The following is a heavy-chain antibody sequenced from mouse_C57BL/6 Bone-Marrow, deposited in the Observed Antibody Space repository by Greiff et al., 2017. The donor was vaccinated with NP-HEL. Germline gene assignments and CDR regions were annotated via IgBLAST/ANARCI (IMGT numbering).Heavy chain of an antibody. CDR2: IHPNSGST. CDR3: ARRYYAYFDY. J-gene: IGHJ2*01. V-gene: IGHV1-64*01. D-gene: IGHD1-1*01. CDR1: GYTFTSYW. Sequence: QVQLQQPGAELVKPGASVKLSCKASGYTFTSYWMHWVKQRLGQGLEWIGMIHPNSGSTNYNEKFKSKATLTVDKSSSTAYMQLSSLTSEDSAVYYCARRYYAYFDYWGQGTTLTVSS.